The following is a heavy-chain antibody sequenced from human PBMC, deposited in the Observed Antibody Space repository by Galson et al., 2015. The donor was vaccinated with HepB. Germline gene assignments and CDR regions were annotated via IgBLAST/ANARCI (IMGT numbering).Heavy chain of an antibody. CDR1: GFTFSSYS. J-gene: IGHJ3*02. V-gene: IGHV3-21*01. CDR3: ARYHCGGDCYLDAFDI. D-gene: IGHD2-21*01. CDR2: ISSSSSYI. Sequence: SLRLSCAASGFTFSSYSMNWVRQAPGKGLEWVSSISSSSSYIYYADSVKGRFTISRDNAKNSLYLQMNSLRAEDTAVYYCARYHCGGDCYLDAFDIWGQGTMVTVSS.